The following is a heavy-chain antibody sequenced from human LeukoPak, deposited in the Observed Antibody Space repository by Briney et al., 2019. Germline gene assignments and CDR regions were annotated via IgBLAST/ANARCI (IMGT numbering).Heavy chain of an antibody. CDR2: MNPNSGNT. V-gene: IGHV1-8*01. CDR1: GYTFTTYD. D-gene: IGHD3-3*01. J-gene: IGHJ3*02. CDR3: ARDFGIDAFDI. Sequence: ASVKVSCKASGYTFTTYDIIWVRQATGQGLEWMGWMNPNSGNTGYAQKFQGRVTMTRDTSISTAYMELSRLRSDDTAVYYCARDFGIDAFDIWGQGTMVTVSS.